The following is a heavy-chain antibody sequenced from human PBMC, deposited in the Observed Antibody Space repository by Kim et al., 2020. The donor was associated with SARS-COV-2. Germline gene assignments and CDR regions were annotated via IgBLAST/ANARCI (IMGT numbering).Heavy chain of an antibody. CDR1: GGSFSGYY. Sequence: SETLSLTCAVYGGSFSGYYWSWIRQPPGRGLEWIGEINHSGSTNYIPSLKSRVTISLDTSKNQFSLKLNSVTAADTAVYYCARGWGYYDSSGYYAYWGQG. V-gene: IGHV4-34*01. D-gene: IGHD3-22*01. CDR2: INHSGST. J-gene: IGHJ4*02. CDR3: ARGWGYYDSSGYYAY.